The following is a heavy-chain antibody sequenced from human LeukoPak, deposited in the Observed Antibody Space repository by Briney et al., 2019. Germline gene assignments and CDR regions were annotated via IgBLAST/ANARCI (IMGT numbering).Heavy chain of an antibody. CDR1: GCSISSSSYY. CDR3: VRLRNYYDSSGYTPPDY. D-gene: IGHD3-22*01. CDR2: IYYSGST. V-gene: IGHV4-39*07. Sequence: PSETLSLTCTVSGCSISSSSYYWGWLRQPPGKGVEWIVSIYYSGSTYYNPSLKRRVTISVDTSKNQFSLKLSSVTAADTAVYYCVRLRNYYDSSGYTPPDYWGQGTLVTVSS. J-gene: IGHJ4*02.